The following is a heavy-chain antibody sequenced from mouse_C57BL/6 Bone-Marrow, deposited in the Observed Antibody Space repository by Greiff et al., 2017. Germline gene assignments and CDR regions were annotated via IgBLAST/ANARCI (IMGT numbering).Heavy chain of an antibody. Sequence: VQLQQSGAELVRPGASVKLSCTASGFNIKDDYMHWVKRRPEQGLEWIGWIDPENGDTEYASKFQGTATITADTSSNPAYLQLSSLTSEDTAVYYCTTVVHYWGQGTTLTVSS. V-gene: IGHV14-4*01. D-gene: IGHD1-1*01. CDR1: GFNIKDDY. CDR2: IDPENGDT. J-gene: IGHJ2*01. CDR3: TTVVHY.